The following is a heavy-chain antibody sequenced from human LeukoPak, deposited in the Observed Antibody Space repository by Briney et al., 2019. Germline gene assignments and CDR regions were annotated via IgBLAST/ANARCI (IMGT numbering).Heavy chain of an antibody. D-gene: IGHD3-3*01. CDR1: GDSVYSNSAA. CDR3: ARAKRSGYREFGGFDY. Sequence: SQTLSLTCAISGDSVYSNSAAWNWIRQSPSRGLEWLGRTYYRSKWYNDYAVSVKSRITINPDTSKNQFSPQLNSVTPEDTAVYYCARAKRSGYREFGGFDYWGQGTLVTVSS. V-gene: IGHV6-1*01. J-gene: IGHJ4*02. CDR2: TYYRSKWYN.